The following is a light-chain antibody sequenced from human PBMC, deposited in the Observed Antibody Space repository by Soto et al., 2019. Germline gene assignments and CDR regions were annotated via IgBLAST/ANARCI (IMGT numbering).Light chain of an antibody. V-gene: IGKV3-20*01. CDR1: QSVSSSY. CDR2: GAS. CDR3: QQYGNSPKT. J-gene: IGKJ1*01. Sequence: ELVLTQSPGTLSLSPGERATLSCRASQSVSSSYLGWYQQKPGQAPRLLIFGASSRATGIPDRFSGSGSGTDFTLTITRLAREDFAVYYCQQYGNSPKTFGQGTKVDIK.